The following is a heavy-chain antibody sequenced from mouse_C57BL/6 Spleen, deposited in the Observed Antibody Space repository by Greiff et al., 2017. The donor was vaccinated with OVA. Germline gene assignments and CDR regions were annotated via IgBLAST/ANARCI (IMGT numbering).Heavy chain of an antibody. D-gene: IGHD1-1*01. Sequence: QVQLQQSGPELVKPGASVKISCKASGYAFSSSWMNWVKQRPGKGLEWIGRIYPGDGDTNYNGKFKGKATLTADKSSSTAYMQLSSLTSEDSAVYFCAREDYYGSSYVSAYWGQGTLVTVSA. V-gene: IGHV1-82*01. J-gene: IGHJ3*01. CDR2: IYPGDGDT. CDR3: AREDYYGSSYVSAY. CDR1: GYAFSSSW.